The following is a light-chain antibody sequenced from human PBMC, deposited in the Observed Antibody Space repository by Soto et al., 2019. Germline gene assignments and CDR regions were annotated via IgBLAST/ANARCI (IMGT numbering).Light chain of an antibody. CDR2: EAS. CDR3: LLSFGGADVV. J-gene: IGLJ2*01. Sequence: QAVVTQEPSLTVSPGGTVTLTCGSSTGDVTSGHYPYWFQQKPGQAPSTLIYEASNRHSWTPARFSASLLGGKATLTLSGAQPDDEAHYYCLLSFGGADVVFGGGTKVTVL. V-gene: IGLV7-46*01. CDR1: TGDVTSGHY.